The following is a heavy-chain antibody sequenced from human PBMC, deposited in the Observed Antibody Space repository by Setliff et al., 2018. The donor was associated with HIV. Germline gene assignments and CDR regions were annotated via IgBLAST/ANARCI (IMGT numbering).Heavy chain of an antibody. J-gene: IGHJ4*02. CDR2: VDYTGST. CDR3: ARQGNIVVVTSFDY. Sequence: SETLSLTCTVSGGSISTSNYYWGWVRQPPGKGLEWVDNVDYTGSTYYNPSLKSRVTISVDTSKNQFSLRLNSVTAADTAVYYCARQGNIVVVTSFDYWGQGTLVTVSS. CDR1: GGSISTSNYY. V-gene: IGHV4-39*07. D-gene: IGHD2-21*02.